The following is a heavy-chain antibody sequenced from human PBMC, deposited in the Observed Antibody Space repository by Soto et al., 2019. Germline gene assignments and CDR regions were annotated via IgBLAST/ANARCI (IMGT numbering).Heavy chain of an antibody. CDR3: ARERIAQRTPGNWFDP. CDR2: ISYDGSNK. D-gene: IGHD6-13*01. J-gene: IGHJ5*02. Sequence: QVQLVESGGGVVQPGRSLRLSCAASGFTFSSYAMHWVRQAPGKGLEWVAVISYDGSNKYYADSVKGRFTISRDNSKNTLYLQMNSLRAEDTAVYYCARERIAQRTPGNWFDPWGQGTLVTVSS. CDR1: GFTFSSYA. V-gene: IGHV3-30-3*01.